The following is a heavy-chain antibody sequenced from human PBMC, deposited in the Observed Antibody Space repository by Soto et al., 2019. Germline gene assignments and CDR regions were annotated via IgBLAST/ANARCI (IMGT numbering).Heavy chain of an antibody. Sequence: GSLRLSCEASGFIFSSYAMSWVRQAPGEGLEWVSSISGSGGETNYADSVKGRFTISRDNSKNTLYLQMNSLRAEDTAVYYCARVYFDWLLPLDYWGQGTLVTVSS. V-gene: IGHV3-23*01. CDR1: GFIFSSYA. CDR2: ISGSGGET. D-gene: IGHD3-9*01. CDR3: ARVYFDWLLPLDY. J-gene: IGHJ4*02.